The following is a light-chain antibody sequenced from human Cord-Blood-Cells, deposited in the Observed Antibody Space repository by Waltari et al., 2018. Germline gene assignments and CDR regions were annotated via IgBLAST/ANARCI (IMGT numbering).Light chain of an antibody. CDR1: SSDVGGYNY. V-gene: IGLV2-14*01. Sequence: QSALTQPASVSGSPGQSITISCTGTSSDVGGYNYVSWYQQPPGKAPKLMIYDVSNRPSGVSIRFSGSKSGNTASLTISGLQAEDEADYYCSSYTSSSTLVFGTGTKVTVL. CDR2: DVS. CDR3: SSYTSSSTLV. J-gene: IGLJ1*01.